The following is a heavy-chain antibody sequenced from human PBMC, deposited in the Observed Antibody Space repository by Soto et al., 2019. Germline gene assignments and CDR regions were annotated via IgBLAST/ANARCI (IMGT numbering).Heavy chain of an antibody. CDR2: IYYSGST. J-gene: IGHJ3*02. CDR1: GGSISSSSYY. D-gene: IGHD6-19*01. Sequence: QLQLQESGPGLVKPSETLSLTCTVSGGSISSSSYYWGWIRQPPGKGLEWIGSIYYSGSTYYNPSLKSRVTISVATSKNQFSLKLSSVTAADTAVYYCASQRPSGWHDAFDIWGQGTMVTVSS. CDR3: ASQRPSGWHDAFDI. V-gene: IGHV4-39*01.